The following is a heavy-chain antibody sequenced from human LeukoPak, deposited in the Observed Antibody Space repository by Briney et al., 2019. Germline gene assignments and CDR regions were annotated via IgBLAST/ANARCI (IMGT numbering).Heavy chain of an antibody. V-gene: IGHV3-30*02. CDR1: EFTFSYYG. J-gene: IGHJ4*02. CDR2: IRYDGSNK. D-gene: IGHD3-22*01. CDR3: AKDRGYYDSSGYDGFEY. Sequence: GGSLRLSCEASEFTFSYYGMHWVRQAPGKGPEWVAFIRYDGSNKYYADSVKGRFTISRDNSKNTLYLQMNSLRAEDTAVYYCAKDRGYYDSSGYDGFEYWGQGTLVTVSS.